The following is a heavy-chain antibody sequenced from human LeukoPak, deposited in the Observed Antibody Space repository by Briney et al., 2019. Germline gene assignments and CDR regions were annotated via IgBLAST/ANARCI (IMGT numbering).Heavy chain of an antibody. CDR3: ARTKTQRYGSGSYCLFDP. CDR1: GGSLSGSY. Sequence: PSETLSLTCAVYGGSLSGSYWSWIRQPPGKGLEWIGEINHSGSTNYNPSLKSRVTISVDTSKNQLSLKLSSVTAADTAVYYCARTKTQRYGSGSYCLFDPWGQGTLVTVSS. CDR2: INHSGST. J-gene: IGHJ5*02. V-gene: IGHV4-34*01. D-gene: IGHD3-10*01.